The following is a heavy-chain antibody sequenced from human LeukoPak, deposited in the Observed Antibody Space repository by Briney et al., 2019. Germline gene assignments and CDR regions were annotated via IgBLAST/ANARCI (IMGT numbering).Heavy chain of an antibody. CDR1: GYTFTSYD. CDR3: ARGQYYDFWSGYYSYYGMDV. CDR2: MNPNSGNT. V-gene: IGHV1-8*01. D-gene: IGHD3-3*01. Sequence: GSSVKVSCKASGYTFTSYDINWVRQATGQGLEWMGWMNPNSGNTGYAQKFQGRVTMTRNTSISTAYMELSSLRSEDTAVYYCARGQYYDFWSGYYSYYGMDVWGQGTTVTVSS. J-gene: IGHJ6*02.